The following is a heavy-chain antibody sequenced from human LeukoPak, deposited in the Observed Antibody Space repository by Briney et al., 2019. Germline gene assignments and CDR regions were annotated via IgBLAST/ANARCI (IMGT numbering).Heavy chain of an antibody. CDR2: IRYDGSNK. CDR3: ARDSVGAIGYFDY. D-gene: IGHD1-26*01. CDR1: GFTFSSYG. Sequence: PGGSLRLSCAASGFTFSSYGMHWVRQAPGKGLEWVAFIRYDGSNKYYADSVKGRFTISRDNSKNTLYLQMNSLRAEDTAVYYCARDSVGAIGYFDYWGQGTLVTVSS. V-gene: IGHV3-30*02. J-gene: IGHJ4*02.